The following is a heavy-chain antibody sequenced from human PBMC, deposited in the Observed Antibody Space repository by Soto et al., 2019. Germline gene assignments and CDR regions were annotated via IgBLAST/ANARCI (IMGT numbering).Heavy chain of an antibody. J-gene: IGHJ6*02. Sequence: SVELSCKASGGSFGSYAISWVRQAPGQGLEWMGGIIPIFGTANYAQKFQGRVTITADKSTSTAYMELSSLRSEDTAVYYCARGQRGDSYGYYYGMDVRGQGATVTVS. CDR2: IIPIFGTA. CDR3: ARGQRGDSYGYYYGMDV. D-gene: IGHD5-18*01. CDR1: GGSFGSYA. V-gene: IGHV1-69*06.